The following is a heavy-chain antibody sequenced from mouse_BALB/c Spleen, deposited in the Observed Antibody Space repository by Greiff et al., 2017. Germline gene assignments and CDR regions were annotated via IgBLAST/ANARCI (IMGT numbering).Heavy chain of an antibody. D-gene: IGHD1-1*01. J-gene: IGHJ1*01. Sequence: QVQLKQSGPELVRPGVSVKISCKGSSYTFTDYAMHWVKQSHAKSLEWIGVISTYYGNTNYNQKFKGKATMTVDKSSSTAYMELARLTSEDSAVYYCARGVTTVVEGWYFDVWGAGTTVTVSS. CDR1: SYTFTDYA. V-gene: IGHV1-67*01. CDR2: ISTYYGNT. CDR3: ARGVTTVVEGWYFDV.